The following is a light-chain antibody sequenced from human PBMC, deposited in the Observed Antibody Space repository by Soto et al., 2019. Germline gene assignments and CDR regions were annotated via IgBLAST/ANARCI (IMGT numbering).Light chain of an antibody. CDR1: QSVSTN. CDR3: HQYNNWPPEVT. V-gene: IGKV3-15*01. J-gene: IGKJ4*01. CDR2: DAS. Sequence: IVMTQSPTTVSVSTREGATLSGGAVQSVSTNLDWYQQKPGQAPRLLIYDASTTATGIPARFSGGGSGTDFTLTISSLQSEDFAVYYCHQYNNWPPEVTFGGGTQVDIK.